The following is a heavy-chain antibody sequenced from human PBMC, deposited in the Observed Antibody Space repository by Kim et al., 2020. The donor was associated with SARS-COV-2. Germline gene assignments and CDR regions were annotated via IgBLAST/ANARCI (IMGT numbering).Heavy chain of an antibody. J-gene: IGHJ4*02. Sequence: YHPSLKSRVTISVDTSKNHFSLNLTSVTAADTAVYYCAKRPLDSSGYYSDYWGRGTLVTVSS. D-gene: IGHD3-22*01. V-gene: IGHV4-39*02. CDR3: AKRPLDSSGYYSDY.